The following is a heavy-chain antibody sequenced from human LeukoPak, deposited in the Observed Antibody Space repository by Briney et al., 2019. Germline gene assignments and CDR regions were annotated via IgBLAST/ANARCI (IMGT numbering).Heavy chain of an antibody. V-gene: IGHV4-59*01. CDR3: ARQAGRYCSSTSCYTGGP. CDR1: GGSISSYY. J-gene: IGHJ5*02. Sequence: SETLSLTCTVSGGSISSYYWSWIRQPPGKGLEWIGYIYYSGSTNYNPSLKSRVTISVDTSKNQFSLKLSSVTAADTAVYYCARQAGRYCSSTSCYTGGPWGQGILVTVSS. CDR2: IYYSGST. D-gene: IGHD2-2*02.